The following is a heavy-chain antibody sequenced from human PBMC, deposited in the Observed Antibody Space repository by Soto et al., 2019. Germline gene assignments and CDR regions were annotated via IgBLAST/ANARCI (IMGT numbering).Heavy chain of an antibody. CDR2: ISAYNGNT. V-gene: IGHV1-18*01. CDR1: GYTFTSYG. D-gene: IGHD2-15*01. Sequence: ASVKVSCKASGYTFTSYGISWVRQAPGQGLEWMGWISAYNGNTNYAQKLQGRVTMTTDTSTSTAYMELRSLRSDDTAVYYCARDGEDIVVVVADNWFDPWGQGTLVTVSS. J-gene: IGHJ5*02. CDR3: ARDGEDIVVVVADNWFDP.